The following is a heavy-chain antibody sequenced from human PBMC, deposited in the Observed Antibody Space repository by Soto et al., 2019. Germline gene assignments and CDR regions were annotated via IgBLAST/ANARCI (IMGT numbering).Heavy chain of an antibody. V-gene: IGHV4-39*01. CDR1: GGSISSSSYY. J-gene: IGHJ5*02. CDR3: VPGIAAAVNWFDP. CDR2: IYYSGSN. D-gene: IGHD6-13*01. Sequence: QLQLQESGPGLVKPSETLSLTCTVSGGSISSSSYYWGWIRQPPGKGLEWIGSIYYSGSNYYNPSLTSRVTISVDTAKNQFALKLSSVTAADTAVYYCVPGIAAAVNWFDPLGLGTLVTGSS.